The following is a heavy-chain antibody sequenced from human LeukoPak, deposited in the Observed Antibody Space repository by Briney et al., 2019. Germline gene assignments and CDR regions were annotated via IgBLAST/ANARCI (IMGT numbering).Heavy chain of an antibody. CDR2: INSDGSST. V-gene: IGHV3-74*01. J-gene: IGHJ4*02. Sequence: PGGSLRLSCAASGFTFSSYWMHWVRQAPGKGLVWVSHINSDGSSTNYADSVKGRFTISSDNAKNTLYLQMNSLRAEDTAVYYCARELALGGQGTLVTVSS. CDR1: GFTFSSYW. CDR3: ARELAL.